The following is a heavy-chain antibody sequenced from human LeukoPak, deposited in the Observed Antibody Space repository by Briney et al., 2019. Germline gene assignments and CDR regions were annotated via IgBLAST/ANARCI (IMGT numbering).Heavy chain of an antibody. CDR3: ARSLKTYYYDSDAFDI. V-gene: IGHV4-4*09. CDR2: IYTSGST. D-gene: IGHD3-22*01. CDR1: GGSMSSYY. J-gene: IGHJ3*02. Sequence: SETLSLTCTVSGGSMSSYYWSWIRQPPGKGLEWIGYIYTSGSTNYNPSLKSRVTISVDTSKNQFSLKLSSVTAADTAVYYCARSLKTYYYDSDAFDIWGQGTMVTVSS.